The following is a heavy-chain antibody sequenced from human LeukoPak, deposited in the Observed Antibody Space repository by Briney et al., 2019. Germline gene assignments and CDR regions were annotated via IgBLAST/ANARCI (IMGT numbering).Heavy chain of an antibody. CDR2: IYWDDDK. V-gene: IGHV2-5*02. CDR3: AHAYDSSGYSP. Sequence: SGPTLVNPTQTLTLTCTFSGFSLSTSGVGVGWIRQPPGKALEWLALIYWDDDKRYSPSLKSRLTITKDTSKNQVVLTMTNMDXXXXXXXYCAHAYDSSGYSPWGQGTLVTVSS. CDR1: GFSLSTSGVG. D-gene: IGHD3-22*01. J-gene: IGHJ5*02.